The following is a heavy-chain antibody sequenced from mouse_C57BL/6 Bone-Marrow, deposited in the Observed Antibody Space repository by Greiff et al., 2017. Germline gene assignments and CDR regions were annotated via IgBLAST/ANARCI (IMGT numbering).Heavy chain of an antibody. CDR2: IYPGDGDT. Sequence: VQLQQSGPELVKPGASVKISCKASGYAFSSSWMNWVKQRPGKGLEWIGRIYPGDGDTNYNGKFKGKATLTADKSSSTAYMQLSSLTSEDSAVYFCARSVYYYGSSYDYFDYWGQGTTLTVSS. J-gene: IGHJ2*01. CDR3: ARSVYYYGSSYDYFDY. D-gene: IGHD1-1*01. V-gene: IGHV1-82*01. CDR1: GYAFSSSW.